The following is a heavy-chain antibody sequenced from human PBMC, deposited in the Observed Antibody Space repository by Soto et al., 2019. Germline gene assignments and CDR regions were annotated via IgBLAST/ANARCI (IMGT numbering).Heavy chain of an antibody. CDR2: IYYSGST. CDR1: GGSISSYY. Sequence: QVQLQESGPGLVKPSETLSLTCTVSGGSISSYYWSWIRQPPGKGLEWIGYIYYSGSTNYNPSLKSRVTISVDTSKNQFSLKLSSVTAADTAVYYCARGVVEILWFGGSPVLYGMDVWGQGTTVTVSS. D-gene: IGHD3-10*01. V-gene: IGHV4-59*01. CDR3: ARGVVEILWFGGSPVLYGMDV. J-gene: IGHJ6*02.